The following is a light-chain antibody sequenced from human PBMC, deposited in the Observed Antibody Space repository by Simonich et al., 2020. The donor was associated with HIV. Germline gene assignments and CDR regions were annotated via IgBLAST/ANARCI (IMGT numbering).Light chain of an antibody. CDR2: WAS. CDR1: RSVLYSSNNKNY. J-gene: IGKJ1*01. Sequence: DIVMTQSPDSLAVSLGERATINCKSSRSVLYSSNNKNYLAWYQQKPGQPPKLLIYWASTRDSGVPDRFRGSESGTDFTLTISSLQAEDVAVYYCQQYYSTPWTFGQGTKVEIK. CDR3: QQYYSTPWT. V-gene: IGKV4-1*01.